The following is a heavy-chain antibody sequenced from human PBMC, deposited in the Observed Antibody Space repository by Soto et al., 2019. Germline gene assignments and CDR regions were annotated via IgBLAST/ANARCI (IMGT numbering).Heavy chain of an antibody. V-gene: IGHV4-30-4*01. Sequence: QVQLQESGPGLVKPSQTLSLSCTLSGDSISGGNYYWGWIRHSPGKGLEWIAYINYSWSTYLNQSLRGRITMSVDTLKNQFSLKLRSVTAADTAVYYCARVPPGSGTYFNYYYVMDVWGQGTTVTVSS. CDR1: GDSISGGNYY. D-gene: IGHD3-10*01. CDR2: INYSWST. J-gene: IGHJ6*02. CDR3: ARVPPGSGTYFNYYYVMDV.